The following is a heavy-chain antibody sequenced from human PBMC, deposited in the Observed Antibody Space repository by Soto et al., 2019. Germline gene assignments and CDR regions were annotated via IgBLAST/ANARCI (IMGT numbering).Heavy chain of an antibody. CDR2: ITFSGNTV. V-gene: IGHV3-11*01. Sequence: PGGSLRLSCAASGFTFSDSYMSWIRQAPGKGLEWISYITFSGNTVYYADSLKGRFTISRDNAKNSLYLQMNRLRAEDTAVYYCARPVVAETYDAFDIWGQGTMVTVSS. CDR3: ARPVVAETYDAFDI. J-gene: IGHJ3*02. D-gene: IGHD2-15*01. CDR1: GFTFSDSY.